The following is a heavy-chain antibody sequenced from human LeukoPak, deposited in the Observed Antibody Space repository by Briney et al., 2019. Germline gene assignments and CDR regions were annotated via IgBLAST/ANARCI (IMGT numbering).Heavy chain of an antibody. V-gene: IGHV3-21*01. CDR2: ISSSSGYI. CDR1: GFTFSSYS. J-gene: IGHJ4*02. CDR3: ARDVTVTMIVVVTGFDY. Sequence: GGSLRLSCAASGFTFSSYSMNWVRQAPGKGLEWVSSISSSSGYIYYADSVKGRFTISRDNAKNSLYLQMNSLRAEDTAVYYCARDVTVTMIVVVTGFDYWGQGTLVTVSS. D-gene: IGHD3-22*01.